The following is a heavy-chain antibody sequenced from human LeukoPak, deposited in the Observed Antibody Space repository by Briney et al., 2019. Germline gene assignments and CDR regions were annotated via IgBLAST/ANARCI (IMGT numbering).Heavy chain of an antibody. CDR1: GFTFSSYG. V-gene: IGHV3-33*06. J-gene: IGHJ5*02. CDR2: IWYDGSNK. Sequence: PGRSLRLSCAASGFTFSSYGMHWVRQAPGKGLEWVAVIWYDGSNKYYADSVKGRFTISRDNSKNTLYPQMNSLRAEDTAVYYCAKEAYYYDSSGYSNWFDPWGQGTLVTVSS. CDR3: AKEAYYYDSSGYSNWFDP. D-gene: IGHD3-22*01.